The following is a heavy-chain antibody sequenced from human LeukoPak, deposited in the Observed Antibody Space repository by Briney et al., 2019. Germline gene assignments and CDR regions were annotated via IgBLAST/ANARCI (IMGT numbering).Heavy chain of an antibody. D-gene: IGHD6-19*01. Sequence: GASVKVSCKASGYTFTGYYMHWVRQAPGQGLGWMGWINTNTGNPTYARGFTGRFVFSLDTSVSTAYLQISSLKAEDTAVYYCARESRGQWLKYYYYGMDVWGQGTTVTVSS. J-gene: IGHJ6*02. CDR3: ARESRGQWLKYYYYGMDV. V-gene: IGHV7-4-1*02. CDR2: INTNTGNP. CDR1: GYTFTGYY.